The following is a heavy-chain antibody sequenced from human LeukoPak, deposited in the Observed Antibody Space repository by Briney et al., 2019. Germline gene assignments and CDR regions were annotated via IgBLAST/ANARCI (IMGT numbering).Heavy chain of an antibody. Sequence: SETLALTWTVSGGSLSSYYWSWVRQPPGKGLEWIGYIYYSGSTNYNPSLKSRVTISVDTSKNQFSLKLSSVTAADTAVYYCARYDYGDPFDYWGQGTLVTVSS. CDR1: GGSLSSYY. CDR2: IYYSGST. CDR3: ARYDYGDPFDY. V-gene: IGHV4-59*01. J-gene: IGHJ4*02. D-gene: IGHD4-17*01.